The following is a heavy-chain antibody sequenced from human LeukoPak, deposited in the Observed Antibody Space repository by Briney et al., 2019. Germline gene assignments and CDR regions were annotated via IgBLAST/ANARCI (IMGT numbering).Heavy chain of an antibody. CDR1: GFTFSSYA. Sequence: GGSLRLSCAASGFTFSSYAMHWVRQAPGKGLEWVAVISYDGSNKYYADSVKGRFTISRDNSKNTLYLQMNSLRAEDTAVYYCARGPIAASDYWGQGTLVTVSS. J-gene: IGHJ4*02. D-gene: IGHD6-13*01. V-gene: IGHV3-30-3*01. CDR3: ARGPIAASDY. CDR2: ISYDGSNK.